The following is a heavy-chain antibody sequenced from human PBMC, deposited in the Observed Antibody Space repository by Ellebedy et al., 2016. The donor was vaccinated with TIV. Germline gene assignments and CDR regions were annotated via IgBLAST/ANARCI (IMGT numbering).Heavy chain of an antibody. CDR3: AGHPVDFDF. J-gene: IGHJ4*02. V-gene: IGHV4-34*01. CDR2: FTPYGST. Sequence: SETLSLTXAVYGGSFSTYWWSWIRQPPGKGLEWIGEFTPYGSTIYSPSLKSRVTILGDRSNNQFSLKLSSVTAADTAVYYCAGHPVDFDFWGQGTLATVPS. CDR1: GGSFSTYW.